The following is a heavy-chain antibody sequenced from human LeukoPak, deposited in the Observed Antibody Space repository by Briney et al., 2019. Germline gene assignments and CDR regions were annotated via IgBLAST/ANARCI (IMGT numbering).Heavy chain of an antibody. CDR1: GFXFSSYS. V-gene: IGHV3-21*01. Sequence: GGSLRLSCAASGFXFSSYSMNWVRQAPGKGLEWVSSISSSSSYIYYADSVKGRFTISRDNAKNSLYLQMNSLRAEDTAVYYCARGYCSGGSCYPYYFDYWGQGTLVTVSS. D-gene: IGHD2-15*01. J-gene: IGHJ4*02. CDR3: ARGYCSGGSCYPYYFDY. CDR2: ISSSSSYI.